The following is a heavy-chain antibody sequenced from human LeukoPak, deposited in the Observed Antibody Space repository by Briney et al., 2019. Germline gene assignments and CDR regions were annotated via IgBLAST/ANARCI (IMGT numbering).Heavy chain of an antibody. V-gene: IGHV4-59*08. CDR1: GGSVSSYY. J-gene: IGHJ4*02. D-gene: IGHD1-14*01. Sequence: SETLSLTCSVSGGSVSSYYWSWIRQSPGKGLEWIGYIHNSGRTNYNPSLKSRVTGFVDTSKNQVSLRLSSVTAADTAVYYCARHGTISSESYFDYWGQGALVTVTS. CDR2: IHNSGRT. CDR3: ARHGTISSESYFDY.